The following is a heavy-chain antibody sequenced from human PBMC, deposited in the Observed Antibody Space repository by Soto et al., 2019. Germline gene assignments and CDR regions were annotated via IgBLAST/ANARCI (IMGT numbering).Heavy chain of an antibody. CDR1: GDSIRSRSYY. D-gene: IGHD2-21*01. J-gene: IGHJ4*02. Sequence: ETRCVTCTVTGDSIRSRSYYWGWIRQPPGKGLEWIGSIYYIGSTYNNPSLRRRVSMSIDTSKDQFSLKLKSVTAADTALYFCARQRTSVVPQAYFDVWGPGPLVTVSS. CDR2: IYYIGST. CDR3: ARQRTSVVPQAYFDV. V-gene: IGHV4-39*01.